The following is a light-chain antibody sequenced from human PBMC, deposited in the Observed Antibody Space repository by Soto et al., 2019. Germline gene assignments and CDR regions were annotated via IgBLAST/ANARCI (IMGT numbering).Light chain of an antibody. CDR1: QSVGSSQ. V-gene: IGKV3-20*01. CDR2: GAS. Sequence: EIVLTQSPGTLSLSPGERATLSCRASQSVGSSQLAWHQQKPGQAPRLLIYGASSRATGIPDRFSGRGSGTDFTLTISRLEPEDFAVYYCQQYASSPRTFGQGTKVEIK. J-gene: IGKJ1*01. CDR3: QQYASSPRT.